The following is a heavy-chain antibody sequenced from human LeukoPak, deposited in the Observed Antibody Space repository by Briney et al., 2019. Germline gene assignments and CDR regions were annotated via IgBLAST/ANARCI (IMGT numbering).Heavy chain of an antibody. CDR1: GGSISSSSYY. V-gene: IGHV4-61*05. J-gene: IGHJ4*02. Sequence: PSETLSLTCTVSGGSISSSSYYWGWIRQPPGKGLEWIGYIYYSGSTNYNPSLKSRVTISVDTSKNQFSLKLSSVTAADTAVYYCARAGGNYWGQGTLVTVSS. CDR3: ARAGGNY. CDR2: IYYSGST.